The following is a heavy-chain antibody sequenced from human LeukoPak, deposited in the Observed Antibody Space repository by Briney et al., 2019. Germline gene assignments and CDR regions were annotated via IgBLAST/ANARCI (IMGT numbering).Heavy chain of an antibody. CDR2: ISHSGST. J-gene: IGHJ5*02. V-gene: IGHV4-31*03. CDR1: GGSISSGGYF. Sequence: PSETLSLTCTVSGGSISSGGYFWSWVRQHPGKGLEWIGYISHSGSTYYNPSLKCRVTISLDTSKDRFSLRLSSVTAADTAVYYCARDLWFGEYNWFDPWGQGTLVTVSS. CDR3: ARDLWFGEYNWFDP. D-gene: IGHD3-10*01.